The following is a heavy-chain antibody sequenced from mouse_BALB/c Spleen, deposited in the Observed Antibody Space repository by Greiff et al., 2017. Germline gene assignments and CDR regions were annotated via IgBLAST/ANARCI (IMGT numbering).Heavy chain of an antibody. CDR3: TRSGLFDY. Sequence: VQLQQSGAELVKPGASVKLSCKASGYTFTSYYMYWVKQRPGQGLEWIGGINPSNGGTNFNEKFKSKATLTVDKSSSSAYMQLSSLTSEDSAVYYCTRSGLFDYWGQGTTLTVSS. D-gene: IGHD3-1*01. CDR2: INPSNGGT. CDR1: GYTFTSYY. V-gene: IGHV1S81*02. J-gene: IGHJ2*01.